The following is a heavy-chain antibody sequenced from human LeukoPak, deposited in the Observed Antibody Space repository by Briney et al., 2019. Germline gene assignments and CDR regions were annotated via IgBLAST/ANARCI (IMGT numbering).Heavy chain of an antibody. D-gene: IGHD5-12*01. CDR1: GYTFTGYY. CDR3: ARGGYSGYGRLYYFDY. Sequence: ASVKVSCKASGYTFTGYYMHWVRQAPGRGLEWMGWINPNSGGTNYAQKFQGRVTMTRDTSISTAYMELSRLRSDDTAVYYCARGGYSGYGRLYYFDYWGQGTLVTVSS. V-gene: IGHV1-2*02. J-gene: IGHJ4*02. CDR2: INPNSGGT.